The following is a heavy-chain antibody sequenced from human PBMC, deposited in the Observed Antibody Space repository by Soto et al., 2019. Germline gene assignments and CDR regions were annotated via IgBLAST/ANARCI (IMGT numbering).Heavy chain of an antibody. Sequence: PSETLSLTCTVSGGSISSGDYYWSWIRQPPGKGLEWIGYIYYSGSTYYNPSLKSRVTISVDTSKNQFSLKLSSVTATDTAVYYCARGGPSSKWLDPWGQGTLVTVSS. CDR2: IYYSGST. CDR3: ARGGPSSKWLDP. V-gene: IGHV4-30-4*02. CDR1: GGSISSGDYY. J-gene: IGHJ5*02.